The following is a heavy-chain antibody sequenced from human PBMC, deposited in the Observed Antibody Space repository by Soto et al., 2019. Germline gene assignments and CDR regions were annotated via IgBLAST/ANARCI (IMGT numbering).Heavy chain of an antibody. Sequence: EVQLLESGGGLVQPGGSLRLSCAASGFTFSSYAMSWVRQAPGKGLEWVSTISGSGGSTYYADSVKGRFTISRDNSKNTLYLQMDSVRAEDAAVYYCANHRMPGTTGEYDDYWCQGTLVTVSS. CDR3: ANHRMPGTTGEYDDY. V-gene: IGHV3-23*01. D-gene: IGHD7-27*01. J-gene: IGHJ4*02. CDR1: GFTFSSYA. CDR2: ISGSGGST.